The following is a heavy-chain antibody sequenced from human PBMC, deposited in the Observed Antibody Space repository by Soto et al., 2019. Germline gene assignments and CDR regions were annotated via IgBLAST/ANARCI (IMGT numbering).Heavy chain of an antibody. CDR3: ARLTGGNWFDP. Sequence: SETLSLTCTVSDDSISSTPYYWGWVRQPPGKGLEWIGSIYYGGTPYSNPSLKSRVTIFADTSKNQFSLKLTSVTAADTAVYFCARLTGGNWFDPWGQGTLVTVSS. CDR1: DDSISSTPYY. CDR2: IYYGGTP. J-gene: IGHJ5*02. D-gene: IGHD3-10*01. V-gene: IGHV4-39*01.